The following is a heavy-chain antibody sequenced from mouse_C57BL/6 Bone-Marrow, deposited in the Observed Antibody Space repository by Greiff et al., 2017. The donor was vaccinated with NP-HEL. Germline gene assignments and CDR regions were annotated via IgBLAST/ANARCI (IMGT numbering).Heavy chain of an antibody. J-gene: IGHJ1*03. CDR3: ARGYYGSSWYWYFDV. V-gene: IGHV1-42*01. CDR2: INPSTGGT. D-gene: IGHD1-1*01. CDR1: GYSFTGYY. Sequence: EVQLQQSGPELVKPGASVKISCKASGYSFTGYYMNWVKQSPEKSLEWIGEINPSTGGTTYNQKFKAKATLTVDKSSSTAYMQLKSLTSEDSAVYYCARGYYGSSWYWYFDVWGTGTTVTVSS.